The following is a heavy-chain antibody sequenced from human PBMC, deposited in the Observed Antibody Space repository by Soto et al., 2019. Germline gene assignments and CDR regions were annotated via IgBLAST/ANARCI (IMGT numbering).Heavy chain of an antibody. V-gene: IGHV3-64*01. CDR3: ARRARPDFYYMDV. CDR2: ISTNGVGT. CDR1: GFTLSGYA. J-gene: IGHJ6*03. Sequence: GGSLRLSCAASGFTLSGYAMDWVRQAPGKGLEYVSGISTNGVGTYYANSVQGRFTISRDNSKNTVYLQMGSLRPEDMAVYYCARRARPDFYYMDVWGKGTTVTVS. D-gene: IGHD6-6*01.